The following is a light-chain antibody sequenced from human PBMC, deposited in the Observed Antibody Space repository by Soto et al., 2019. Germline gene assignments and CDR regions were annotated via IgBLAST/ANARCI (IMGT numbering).Light chain of an antibody. J-gene: IGLJ1*01. CDR2: DVS. CDR3: CSYAGSYTYV. Sequence: QSALTQPRSVSGSPGQSVTISCTGTSSDVGGYNYVSWYQQHPGKAPKLMIYDVSKRPSGVPDRFSGSKSANTASLTISGLQAEHEADYYCCSYAGSYTYVFGTGTKVTVL. V-gene: IGLV2-11*01. CDR1: SSDVGGYNY.